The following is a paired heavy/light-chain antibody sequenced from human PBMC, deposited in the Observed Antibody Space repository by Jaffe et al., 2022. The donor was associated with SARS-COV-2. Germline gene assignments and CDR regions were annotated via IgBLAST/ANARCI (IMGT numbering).Heavy chain of an antibody. CDR2: ISPFNGHT. J-gene: IGHJ4*02. CDR1: GYMFDHYG. CDR3: TRDPSNVASGTGGY. Sequence: QVQLVQSGGEVKKPGASVKVSCKASGYMFDHYGVTWVRQAPGQGLEWMGWISPFNGHTNYEQKFEERFTMTTDASTNTVSMELRGLRADDTAVYYCTRDPSNVASGTGGYWGQGTLVTVSS. V-gene: IGHV1-18*01. D-gene: IGHD6-13*01.
Light chain of an antibody. CDR3: QKYNSVPRT. J-gene: IGKJ1*01. CDR2: GAS. CDR1: RDIGNY. Sequence: DIQMTQSPPSLSASVGDRVTLVCRASRDIGNYLAWYQKRPGQPPDLLIYGASILQSGVPSRFSGSGSGTDFTLTISSLQPEDVATYYCQKYNSVPRTFGPGTKVEIK. V-gene: IGKV1-27*01.